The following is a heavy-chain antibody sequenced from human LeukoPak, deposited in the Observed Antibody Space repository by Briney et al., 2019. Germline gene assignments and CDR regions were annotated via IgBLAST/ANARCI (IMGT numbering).Heavy chain of an antibody. V-gene: IGHV4-39*01. CDR2: IYYSGST. Sequence: SETLSLTCTVSGGSISSSSYYWGWFRQPPGQGLEWIGSIYYSGSTYYNPSLKSRVTISVDTSKNQFSLKLSSVTAADTAVYYCARRAVVVVLTTHQWYFDLWGRGTLVTVSS. D-gene: IGHD3-22*01. CDR3: ARRAVVVVLTTHQWYFDL. CDR1: GGSISSSSYY. J-gene: IGHJ2*01.